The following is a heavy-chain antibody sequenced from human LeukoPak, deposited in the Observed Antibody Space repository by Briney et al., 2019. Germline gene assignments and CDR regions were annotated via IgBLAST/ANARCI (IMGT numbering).Heavy chain of an antibody. D-gene: IGHD2-21*02. Sequence: GGSLRLSCAASGFTFSGSAMHWVRQASGKGLEWVGRIRSKANSYATAYAASVKGRFTISRDDSKNTAYLQMNSLKTEDTAVYYCTSPAYESYCGGDCYSPPYGMDVWGQGTTVTVSS. CDR2: IRSKANSYAT. CDR1: GFTFSGSA. J-gene: IGHJ6*02. V-gene: IGHV3-73*01. CDR3: TSPAYESYCGGDCYSPPYGMDV.